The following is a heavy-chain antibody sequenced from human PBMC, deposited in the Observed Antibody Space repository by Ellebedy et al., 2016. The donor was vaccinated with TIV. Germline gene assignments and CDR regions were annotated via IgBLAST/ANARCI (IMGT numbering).Heavy chain of an antibody. D-gene: IGHD3-10*01. CDR1: GFTFSSYA. V-gene: IGHV3-23*01. CDR3: ARGGIHPMEGFDY. Sequence: GESLKISCAASGFTFSSYAMSWVRQAPGKGLEWVSAISGSGGSTYYADSVKGRFTISRDNAKNSLFLQMTSLRAEDTAVYYCARGGIHPMEGFDYWGQGTLVTVSS. J-gene: IGHJ4*02. CDR2: ISGSGGST.